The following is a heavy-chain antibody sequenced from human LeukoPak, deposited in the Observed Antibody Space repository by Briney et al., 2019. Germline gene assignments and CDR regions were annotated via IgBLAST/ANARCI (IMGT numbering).Heavy chain of an antibody. Sequence: PGGSLRLSCAVSGFTFSSYAMSWVRQAPGKGLEWVSVISGSGGSTYYADSVQGRFTVSRDNSRNTLYLQMNSLRAEDTAVYYCGDSGYVHWGQGTLVTVSS. V-gene: IGHV3-23*01. J-gene: IGHJ4*02. CDR1: GFTFSSYA. D-gene: IGHD5-12*01. CDR3: GDSGYVH. CDR2: ISGSGGST.